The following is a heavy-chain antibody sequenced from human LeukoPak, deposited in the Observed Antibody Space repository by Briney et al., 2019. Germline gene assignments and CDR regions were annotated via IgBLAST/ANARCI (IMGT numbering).Heavy chain of an antibody. CDR2: ISDSGGGT. CDR1: GITLSNYG. Sequence: GGSLGLSCAVSGITLSNYGMSWVRQAPGKGLEWVAGISDSGGGTNYADSVKGRFTISRDNPKNTLYLQMNSLRPEDTALYYCAKHLRATNTYIFFGLDVWGQGTTVTVSS. J-gene: IGHJ6*02. V-gene: IGHV3-23*01. D-gene: IGHD1-26*01. CDR3: AKHLRATNTYIFFGLDV.